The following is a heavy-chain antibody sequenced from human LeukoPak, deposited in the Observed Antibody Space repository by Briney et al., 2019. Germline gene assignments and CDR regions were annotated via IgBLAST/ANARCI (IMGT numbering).Heavy chain of an antibody. CDR3: ARGRYFAY. CDR1: GGSISSGGYY. V-gene: IGHV4-61*08. CDR2: IYYSGST. Sequence: PSETLSLTCAVSGGSISSGGYYWSWIRQPPGKGLEWIGYIYYSGSTNYNPSLKSRVTISVDMSKNQFSLKLRSVTAADTAVYYCARGRYFAYWSQGTLVTVSS. J-gene: IGHJ4*02.